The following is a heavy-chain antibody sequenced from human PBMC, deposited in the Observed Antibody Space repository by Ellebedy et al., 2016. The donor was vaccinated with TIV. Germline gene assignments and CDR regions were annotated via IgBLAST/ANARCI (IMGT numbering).Heavy chain of an antibody. D-gene: IGHD5-18*01. J-gene: IGHJ4*02. CDR2: IYYSGST. CDR1: GESLSGYY. V-gene: IGHV4-39*01. Sequence: MPSETLSLTCAVYGESLSGYYWGWIRQPPGKGLEWIGSIYYSGSTYYNPSLKSRVTISVDTSKNQFSLKLSSVTAADTAVYYCARQGYRGYSYGATYTPFDYWGQGTLVTVSS. CDR3: ARQGYRGYSYGATYTPFDY.